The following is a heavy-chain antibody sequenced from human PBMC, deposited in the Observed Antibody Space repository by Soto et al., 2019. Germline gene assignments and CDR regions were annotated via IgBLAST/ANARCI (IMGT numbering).Heavy chain of an antibody. CDR2: IYSGGST. CDR3: AISTYYYDSSGYYPYYFDY. J-gene: IGHJ4*02. CDR1: GFTVSSNY. D-gene: IGHD3-22*01. V-gene: IGHV3-53*01. Sequence: GGSLRLSCAASGFTVSSNYMSWVRQAPGKGLEWVSVIYSGGSTYYADSVKGRFTISRDNSKNTLYLQMNSLRAEDTAVYYCAISTYYYDSSGYYPYYFDYWGQGTLVTVSS.